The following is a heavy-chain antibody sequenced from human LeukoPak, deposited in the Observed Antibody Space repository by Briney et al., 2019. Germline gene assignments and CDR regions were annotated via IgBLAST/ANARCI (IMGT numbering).Heavy chain of an antibody. V-gene: IGHV3-53*01. Sequence: PGGSLRLSCAASGFTVRNNHMSWVRQAPGKGLEWVSVIDSRDNTYHADSVKGRFTISRDNAKNSLYLQMNSLRAEDTAVYYCARAENAGGIDAFDIWGQGTMVTVSS. CDR2: IDSRDNT. D-gene: IGHD1-1*01. J-gene: IGHJ3*02. CDR1: GFTVRNNH. CDR3: ARAENAGGIDAFDI.